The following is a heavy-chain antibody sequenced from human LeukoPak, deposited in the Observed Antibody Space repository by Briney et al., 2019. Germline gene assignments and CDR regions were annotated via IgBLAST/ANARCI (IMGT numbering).Heavy chain of an antibody. CDR1: GFTFSSYA. Sequence: GGFLRLSCAASGFTFSSYAMSWVRQAAGKGLEWVSAIGSSGAGTYYADSVKGRFTISRDNSKNTLYLQMNSLRAEDTAVYYCAKREGGSGTYRLYYFDYWGQGTLVTVSS. D-gene: IGHD3-10*01. CDR2: IGSSGAGT. CDR3: AKREGGSGTYRLYYFDY. V-gene: IGHV3-23*01. J-gene: IGHJ4*02.